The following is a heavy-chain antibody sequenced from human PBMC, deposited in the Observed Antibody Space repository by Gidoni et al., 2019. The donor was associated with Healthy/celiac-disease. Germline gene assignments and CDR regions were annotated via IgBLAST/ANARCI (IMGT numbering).Heavy chain of an antibody. J-gene: IGHJ6*02. Sequence: EVQLLESGGGLVQPGGSLRLSCAASGFTFSSYAMSWVRQAPGKGLEWVSAISGSGGSTYYADSVKGQFTISRDNSKNTLYLQMNSLRAEDTAVYYCAKDTMAITIFGPMDVWGQGTTVTVSS. D-gene: IGHD3-3*01. V-gene: IGHV3-23*01. CDR2: ISGSGGST. CDR3: AKDTMAITIFGPMDV. CDR1: GFTFSSYA.